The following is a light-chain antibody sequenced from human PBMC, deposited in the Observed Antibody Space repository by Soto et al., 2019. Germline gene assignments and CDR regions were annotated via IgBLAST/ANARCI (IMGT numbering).Light chain of an antibody. CDR2: GAS. CDR3: QQYGSSPPWT. V-gene: IGKV3-20*01. Sequence: DIVLTQSPGTLSLSPGERATLSCRASQSVINSYLAWYQQKPGQAPRLLIYGASSRATGIPDRFSGSGSGTDFTLTISRLEPEDFAVYYCQQYGSSPPWTFGQGTKVEIK. J-gene: IGKJ1*01. CDR1: QSVINSY.